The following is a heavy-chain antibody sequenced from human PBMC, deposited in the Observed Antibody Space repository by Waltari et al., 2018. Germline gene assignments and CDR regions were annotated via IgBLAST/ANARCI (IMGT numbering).Heavy chain of an antibody. J-gene: IGHJ4*02. CDR1: GFTFSSYS. V-gene: IGHV3-21*01. Sequence: EVQLVESGGGLVKPGGSLRLSCAASGFTFSSYSMNWVRQAPGKGLEWVSSISSSSSYIYYADSVKGRFTISRDNAKNSLYLQMNSLSAEDTAVYYCARRGSQYYFDYWGQGTLVTVSS. D-gene: IGHD3-10*01. CDR3: ARRGSQYYFDY. CDR2: ISSSSSYI.